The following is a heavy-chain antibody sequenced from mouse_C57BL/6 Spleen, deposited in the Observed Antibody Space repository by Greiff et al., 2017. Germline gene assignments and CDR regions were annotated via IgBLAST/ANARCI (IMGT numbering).Heavy chain of an antibody. CDR1: GYSITSGYD. V-gene: IGHV3-1*01. Sequence: VQLKESGPGMVKPSQSLSLTCTVTGYSITSGYDWHWIRHFPGNKLEWMGYISYSGSTNYNPSLKSRISITHDTSKNHFFLKLNSVTTEDTATYYCARGGNDGYYPFAYWGQGTLVTVSA. J-gene: IGHJ3*01. CDR2: ISYSGST. CDR3: ARGGNDGYYPFAY. D-gene: IGHD2-3*01.